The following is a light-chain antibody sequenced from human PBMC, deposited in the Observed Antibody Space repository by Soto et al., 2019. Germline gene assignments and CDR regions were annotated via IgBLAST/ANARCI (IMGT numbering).Light chain of an antibody. CDR3: QQSSSTPQT. V-gene: IGKV1-39*01. CDR2: TTS. J-gene: IGKJ4*01. CDR1: QTIRNF. Sequence: DIQMTQSPSSLSASVGDRVTITCRASQTIRNFLNWYQQKSGTAPRLLIHTTSSLQSGVPARFSGSGSGTDFTLTISSLQPEDFATYYCQQSSSTPQTFGGGTKVEI.